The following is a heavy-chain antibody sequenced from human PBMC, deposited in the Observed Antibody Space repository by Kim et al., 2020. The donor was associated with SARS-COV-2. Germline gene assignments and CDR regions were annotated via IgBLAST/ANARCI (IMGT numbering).Heavy chain of an antibody. J-gene: IGHJ4*02. D-gene: IGHD3-22*01. CDR3: ARDGYYYDSSGYYALIDY. Sequence: KGRFTISRDKSKNTLYLQMNSLRAEDTAVYYCARDGYYYDSSGYYALIDYWGQGTLVTVSS. V-gene: IGHV3-66*01.